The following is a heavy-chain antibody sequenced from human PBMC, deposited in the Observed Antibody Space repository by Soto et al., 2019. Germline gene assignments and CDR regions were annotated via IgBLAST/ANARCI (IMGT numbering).Heavy chain of an antibody. CDR3: ARDLIAARPHTGYYGMDV. CDR1: GFTVSSNY. CDR2: IYSGGST. Sequence: EVQLVESGGGLVQPGGSLRLSCAASGFTVSSNYMSWVRQAPGKGLEWVSVIYSGGSTYYADSVKGRFTISRDNSKNTLYLQMNSLRDEDTAVYYCARDLIAARPHTGYYGMDVWGQGTTVTVSS. D-gene: IGHD6-6*01. J-gene: IGHJ6*02. V-gene: IGHV3-66*01.